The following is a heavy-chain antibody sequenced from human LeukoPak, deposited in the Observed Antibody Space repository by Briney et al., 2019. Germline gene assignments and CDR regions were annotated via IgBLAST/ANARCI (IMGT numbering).Heavy chain of an antibody. CDR1: GYTFTDYY. J-gene: IGHJ5*02. V-gene: IGHV1-2*02. D-gene: IGHD6-19*01. Sequence: ASVKVSCKASGYTFTDYYLHWVRQAPGQGLEWMGWLNPTSGATNYAQEFQGRVTMTRDTSISTAYMELSRLTSDDTAVYYCARDRKQWLPPGWGFDPWGQGTLVTVSS. CDR3: ARDRKQWLPPGWGFDP. CDR2: LNPTSGAT.